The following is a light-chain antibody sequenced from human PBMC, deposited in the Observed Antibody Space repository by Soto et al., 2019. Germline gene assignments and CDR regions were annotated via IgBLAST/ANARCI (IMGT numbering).Light chain of an antibody. Sequence: DIQMTQSPSSRSASVVDRGTSTCRASQIISSYLNWYQQKPGKATKLLIYAESSLQSGVPSRFSGSGSGTDFTITIRSLQPEDFETYYCKKSYSTPHNFGKGTRLAIK. CDR1: QIISSY. CDR2: AES. V-gene: IGKV1-39*01. CDR3: KKSYSTPHN. J-gene: IGKJ5*01.